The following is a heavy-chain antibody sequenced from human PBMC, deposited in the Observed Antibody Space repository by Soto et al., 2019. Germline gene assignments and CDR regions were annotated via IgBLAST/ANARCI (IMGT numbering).Heavy chain of an antibody. CDR2: INNRGSAI. D-gene: IGHD1-1*01. J-gene: IGHJ3*01. CDR3: ASQLWSHDAFDV. V-gene: IGHV3-11*01. Sequence: QVQLVDSGGGLVKPGGSLRLSCTASGFTLTNYFVSWIRQAPGKGLEWIAYINNRGSAIYYTDSVKGRFTISRDNAKNSLFLQMDSLRAEDTAVYYCASQLWSHDAFDVWGRGTRVNVPS. CDR1: GFTLTNYF.